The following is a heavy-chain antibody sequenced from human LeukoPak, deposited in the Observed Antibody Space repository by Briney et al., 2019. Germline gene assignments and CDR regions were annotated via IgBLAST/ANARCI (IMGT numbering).Heavy chain of an antibody. CDR1: GFTVSSNY. V-gene: IGHV3-66*02. D-gene: IGHD6-13*01. CDR2: IYSGGST. J-gene: IGHJ4*02. Sequence: PGGSLRLSCAASGFTVSSNYMSWVRQAPGKGLEWVSFIYSGGSTYYADSVKGRFTISRDNSKNTLYLQMNSLRAEDTAVYYCARDHPSIAAAGPFDYWGQGTLVTVSS. CDR3: ARDHPSIAAAGPFDY.